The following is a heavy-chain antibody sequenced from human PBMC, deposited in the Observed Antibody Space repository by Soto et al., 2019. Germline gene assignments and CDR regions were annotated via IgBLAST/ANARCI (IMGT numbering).Heavy chain of an antibody. J-gene: IGHJ4*02. CDR1: GYTLTELS. V-gene: IGHV1-24*01. CDR2: FDPEEGET. D-gene: IGHD3-22*01. CDR3: ATVFILSEVVIEYYFDY. Sequence: ASVKVSCKVSGYTLTELSMHWVRQAPGKGLEWIGDFDPEEGETIYAQKFQGRVTMTEDTSTDTAYMELSSLRSEDTAVYYCATVFILSEVVIEYYFDYWGQGTLVTVSS.